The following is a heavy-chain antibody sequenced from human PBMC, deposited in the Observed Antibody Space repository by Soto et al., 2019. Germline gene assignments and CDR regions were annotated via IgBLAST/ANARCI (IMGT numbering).Heavy chain of an antibody. CDR3: AKKRKYCSSTSCYYAFDI. J-gene: IGHJ3*02. V-gene: IGHV4-59*01. D-gene: IGHD2-2*01. CDR2: IYYSGST. Sequence: SETLSLTCTVSGGSISSYYWSWIRQPPGKGLEWIGYIYYSGSTNYNPSLKSRVTISVDTSKNQFSLKLSSVTAADTAVYYCAKKRKYCSSTSCYYAFDIWGQGTMVTV. CDR1: GGSISSYY.